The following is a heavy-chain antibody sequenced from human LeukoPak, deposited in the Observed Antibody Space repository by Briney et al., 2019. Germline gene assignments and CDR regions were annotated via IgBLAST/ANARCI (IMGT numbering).Heavy chain of an antibody. CDR2: ISYDGSNK. CDR1: GFTFSSYA. D-gene: IGHD3-3*01. V-gene: IGHV3-30*04. CDR3: ARGSGFYGMDV. J-gene: IGHJ6*04. Sequence: GRALRLSCAASGFTFSSYAMHRVRQAPGKGLEWVAVISYDGSNKYYADSVKGRFTISRDNSKNTLYLQMNSLRAEDTAVYYCARGSGFYGMDVWGKGTTVTVSS.